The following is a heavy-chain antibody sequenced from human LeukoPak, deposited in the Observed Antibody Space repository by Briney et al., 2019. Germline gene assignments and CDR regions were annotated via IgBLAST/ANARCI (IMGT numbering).Heavy chain of an antibody. Sequence: ASLKVSCKACGYTFPSYGISWVRQAPGQGLEWMGWISAYNGNTNYAQKLRGIVTMTTHTSTSTAYMELRSLRSDDTAVYYCARVVVIRKNWFDPWGQGTLVTVSS. CDR1: GYTFPSYG. CDR2: ISAYNGNT. V-gene: IGHV1-18*01. CDR3: ARVVVIRKNWFDP. D-gene: IGHD3-22*01. J-gene: IGHJ5*02.